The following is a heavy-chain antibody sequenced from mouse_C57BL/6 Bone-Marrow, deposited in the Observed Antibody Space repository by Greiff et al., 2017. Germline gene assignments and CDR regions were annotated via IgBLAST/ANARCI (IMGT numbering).Heavy chain of an antibody. CDR1: GYTFPRSW. CDR2: IDPSDSYT. Sequence: QVQLQQPGAELVRPGTSVKLSCKASGYTFPRSWMHWVKQRPCQGLDWIRVIDPSDSYTNYNQKFKGKATSPVDTASSTAYMQLSSLTSEDSAVYYCASPPTVVAKENAMDYWGQGTSVTGSS. D-gene: IGHD1-1*01. V-gene: IGHV1-59*01. CDR3: ASPPTVVAKENAMDY. J-gene: IGHJ4*01.